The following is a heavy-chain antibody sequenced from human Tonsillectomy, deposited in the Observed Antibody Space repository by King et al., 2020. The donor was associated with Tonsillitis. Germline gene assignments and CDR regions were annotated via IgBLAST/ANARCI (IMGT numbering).Heavy chain of an antibody. D-gene: IGHD1-26*01. Sequence: QLVQSGGGVVQPGRSLILSCAASGFTFSGYGRHWVRQAPGKGLEWVAVIWYDGSNKYYADSVKGRITISRDNSKNTLYLQMNSLRAEDTAVYYCARDRWEQDAFDIWGQGTMVTVSS. J-gene: IGHJ3*02. CDR2: IWYDGSNK. CDR1: GFTFSGYG. CDR3: ARDRWEQDAFDI. V-gene: IGHV3-33*01.